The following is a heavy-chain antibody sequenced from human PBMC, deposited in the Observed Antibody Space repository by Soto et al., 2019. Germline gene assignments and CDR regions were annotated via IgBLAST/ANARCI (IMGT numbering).Heavy chain of an antibody. Sequence: GGSLRLSCAASGFTFSSYGMHWVRQAPGKGLEWVAVIWYDGSNKYYADSVKGRFTISRDNSKNTLYLQMNSLRAEDTAVYYCARDRSPMVRGVIPYFDYWGQGTLVTVSS. CDR1: GFTFSSYG. J-gene: IGHJ4*02. V-gene: IGHV3-33*01. D-gene: IGHD3-10*01. CDR3: ARDRSPMVRGVIPYFDY. CDR2: IWYDGSNK.